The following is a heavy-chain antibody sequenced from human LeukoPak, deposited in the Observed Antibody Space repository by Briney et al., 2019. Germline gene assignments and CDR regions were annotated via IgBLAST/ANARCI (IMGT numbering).Heavy chain of an antibody. V-gene: IGHV3-23*01. CDR2: TSSSDAGT. CDR3: AKAPVTTCRGAYCYPFDY. J-gene: IGHJ4*02. CDR1: GFALSSYA. D-gene: IGHD2-21*01. Sequence: PGGFLRLSWAASGFALSSYAMSWVRPAPREGPEWVSATSSSDAGTYHAESVRGRFTISRDNSKNTLYLQMNSLRADDAAVYYCAKAPVTTCRGAYCYPFDYWGQGTLVTVSS.